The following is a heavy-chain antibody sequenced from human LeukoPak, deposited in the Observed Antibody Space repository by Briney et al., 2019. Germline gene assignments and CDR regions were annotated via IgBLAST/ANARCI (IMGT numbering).Heavy chain of an antibody. CDR3: SEGYSSAGMGY. Sequence: PGGSLRLSCAASGFTFSGSAMHWVRQASGKGLELVGRIRSKANSYATAYAASVKGRFTISRDDSKNTAYLQMNSLKTEDMAVYCCSEGYSSAGMGYWGQGTLVTVSP. D-gene: IGHD6-19*01. J-gene: IGHJ4*02. V-gene: IGHV3-73*01. CDR1: GFTFSGSA. CDR2: IRSKANSYAT.